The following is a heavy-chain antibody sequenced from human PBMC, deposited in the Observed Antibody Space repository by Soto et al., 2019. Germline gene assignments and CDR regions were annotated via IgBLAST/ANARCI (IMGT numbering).Heavy chain of an antibody. Sequence: QVQLQESGPGLVKPSETLSLTCTVSGGSISSYYWSWIRQPPGKGLEWIGYINYSGSTNYNPSLKSRVTISVDTSKNQFSLKLSSVTAADTAVYYCARHQDGGYDYWGQGTLVTVSS. CDR2: INYSGST. J-gene: IGHJ4*02. CDR1: GGSISSYY. CDR3: ARHQDGGYDY. D-gene: IGHD5-12*01. V-gene: IGHV4-59*08.